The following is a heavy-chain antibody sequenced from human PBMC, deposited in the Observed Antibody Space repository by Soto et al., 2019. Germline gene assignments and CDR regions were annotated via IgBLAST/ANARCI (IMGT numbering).Heavy chain of an antibody. V-gene: IGHV3-9*01. CDR2: ISWNSGSI. CDR1: GFTFDDCA. D-gene: IGHD3-22*01. J-gene: IGHJ3*02. Sequence: GRSLRLSCAASGFTFDDCAMHWVLQALGKGLEWVSGISWNSGSIGYADSVKGRFTISRDNAKNSLYLQMNSLRAEDTALYYCASGGYYYDSSGYPDAFDIWTQGAMVPVS. CDR3: ASGGYYYDSSGYPDAFDI.